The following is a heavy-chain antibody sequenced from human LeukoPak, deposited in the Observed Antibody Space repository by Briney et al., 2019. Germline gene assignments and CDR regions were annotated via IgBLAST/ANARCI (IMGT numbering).Heavy chain of an antibody. Sequence: ASVKVSCKASGYTFTGYYMYWVRQAPGQGLEWMGWINPNSGGTNYAQKFQGRVTMTRDTSISTAYMELSRLTSDDTAVYYCARVPDHYYDSSGYYYVPGYFDYWGQGTLVTVSS. J-gene: IGHJ4*02. V-gene: IGHV1-2*02. D-gene: IGHD3-22*01. CDR3: ARVPDHYYDSSGYYYVPGYFDY. CDR1: GYTFTGYY. CDR2: INPNSGGT.